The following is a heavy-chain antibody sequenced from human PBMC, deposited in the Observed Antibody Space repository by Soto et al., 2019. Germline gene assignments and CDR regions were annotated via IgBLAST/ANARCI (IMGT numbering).Heavy chain of an antibody. CDR2: IYWDDDK. Sequence: QITLRESGPTRLKPTQTLTLTCTFSGFSLSARPVAVGWIRQPPGKALERLALIYWDDDKRYSPSLMSRPTITKDTSKNQVVLTMTNMDPLDTAIYYCVHRAGIDGNWNGGYFDYWGQGALVTVSS. J-gene: IGHJ4*02. CDR3: VHRAGIDGNWNGGYFDY. V-gene: IGHV2-5*02. CDR1: GFSLSARPVA. D-gene: IGHD1-1*01.